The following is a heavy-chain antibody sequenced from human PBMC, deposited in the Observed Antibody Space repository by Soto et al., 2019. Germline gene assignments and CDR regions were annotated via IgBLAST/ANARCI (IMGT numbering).Heavy chain of an antibody. D-gene: IGHD3-3*01. CDR1: GGSFSGYY. V-gene: IGHV4-34*01. CDR3: ARDPSFYYDFWSGYYRHNWFDP. J-gene: IGHJ5*02. CDR2: INHSGST. Sequence: SETLSLTCAVYGGSFSGYYWSWIRQPPGKGLEWIGEINHSGSTNYNPSLKSRVTISVDTSKNQFSLKLSSVTAADTAVYYCARDPSFYYDFWSGYYRHNWFDPWCQCTLVT.